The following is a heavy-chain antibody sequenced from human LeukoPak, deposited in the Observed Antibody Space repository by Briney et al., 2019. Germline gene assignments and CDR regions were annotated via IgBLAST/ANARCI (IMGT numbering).Heavy chain of an antibody. J-gene: IGHJ4*02. D-gene: IGHD6-19*01. CDR2: IYYSGST. CDR3: ARSIRGYSSGWYYFDY. V-gene: IGHV4-39*07. CDR1: GGSIRSSTDY. Sequence: SETLSLTCTVSGGSIRSSTDYWGWIRQPPGKELEWIGSIYYSGSTYYNPSLKSRVTISVDTSKNQLSVKLSSVTAADTAVYYCARSIRGYSSGWYYFDYWGQGTLITVSS.